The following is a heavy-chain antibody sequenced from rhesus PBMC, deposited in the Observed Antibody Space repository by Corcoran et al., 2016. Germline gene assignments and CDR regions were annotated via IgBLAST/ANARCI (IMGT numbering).Heavy chain of an antibody. V-gene: IGHV4S2*01. D-gene: IGHD3-16*01. CDR2: IYGSGGST. CDR1: GASILRTF. Sequence: QVQLQESGPGLVKPSETLPLTCAVSGASILRTFWTCIRQAPGKGLAGIGRIYGSGGSTDYTPALKSRVTISIDTSKNQFSLKLSCVTAADTAVYYCARGTYYYSGSYYYVYYFDYWGQGVVVTVSS. CDR3: ARGTYYYSGSYYYVYYFDY. J-gene: IGHJ4*01.